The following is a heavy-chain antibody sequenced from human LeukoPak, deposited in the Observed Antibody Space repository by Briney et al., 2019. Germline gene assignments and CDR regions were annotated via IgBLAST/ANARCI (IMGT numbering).Heavy chain of an antibody. CDR1: GFTFSSYG. CDR3: AKDTTSAYGFDY. Sequence: GGTLRLSCAASGFTFSSYGMSWVRQAPGKGLEWVSAISGSGGSTYYADSVKGRFTISRDNSKNTLHLQMNSLRAEDTAVYYCAKDTTSAYGFDYWGQGTLVTVSS. V-gene: IGHV3-23*01. D-gene: IGHD1-1*01. CDR2: ISGSGGST. J-gene: IGHJ4*02.